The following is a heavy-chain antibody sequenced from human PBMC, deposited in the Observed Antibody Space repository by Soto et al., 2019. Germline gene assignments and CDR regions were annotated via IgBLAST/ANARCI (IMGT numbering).Heavy chain of an antibody. Sequence: HPGGSLRLSCAASGFTVSSNYMSWVRQAPGKGLEWVSVIYSGGSTYYADSVKGRFTISRDNSKNTLYLQMNSLRAEDTAVYYCAREVVVAATPWYYGMDVWGQGTTVTVSS. CDR2: IYSGGST. CDR1: GFTVSSNY. V-gene: IGHV3-66*01. D-gene: IGHD2-15*01. J-gene: IGHJ6*02. CDR3: AREVVVAATPWYYGMDV.